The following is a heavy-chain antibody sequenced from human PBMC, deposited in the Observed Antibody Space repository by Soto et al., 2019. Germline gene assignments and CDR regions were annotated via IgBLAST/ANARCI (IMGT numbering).Heavy chain of an antibody. J-gene: IGHJ4*02. Sequence: QVPLVQSGAEVKAPGASVKVSCKTSGYTYSSYVINWVRQATGQGLEWMGWMNPSSGNTGYIQEIRGRVTMTWNTSISTAYMELSSLISDDTAVYYCARCLRGSGSYYPDYWGQGTLVSVSS. D-gene: IGHD3-10*01. CDR3: ARCLRGSGSYYPDY. V-gene: IGHV1-8*01. CDR1: GYTYSSYV. CDR2: MNPSSGNT.